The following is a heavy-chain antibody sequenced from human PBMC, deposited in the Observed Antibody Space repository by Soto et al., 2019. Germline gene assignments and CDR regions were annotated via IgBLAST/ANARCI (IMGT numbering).Heavy chain of an antibody. V-gene: IGHV3-23*01. CDR1: GFTFSSYA. Sequence: GGSLRLSCAASGFTFSSYAMSWVRQAPGKGLEWVSAISGSGGSTYYADSVKGRFTISRDNSKNTLYLQMNSLRAEDTAVYYCAKAPSYSGSYGYYFDYWGQGTLVTVSS. J-gene: IGHJ4*02. D-gene: IGHD1-26*01. CDR3: AKAPSYSGSYGYYFDY. CDR2: ISGSGGST.